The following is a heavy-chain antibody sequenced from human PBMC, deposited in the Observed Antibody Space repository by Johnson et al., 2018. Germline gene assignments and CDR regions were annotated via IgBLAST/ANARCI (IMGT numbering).Heavy chain of an antibody. CDR2: IWYDGSNK. Sequence: QVQLQESGGGLVQPGGSLRLSCAASGFTFGDYAMHWVRQAPGKGLEWVAVIWYDGSNKYYADSVKGRFTSSRDNSKNTLFVQMNRLRAEDTALYYCAGDFYSMSDHGAFDIGGQGTMVTVSS. CDR1: GFTFGDYA. CDR3: AGDFYSMSDHGAFDI. D-gene: IGHD1-26*01. V-gene: IGHV3-33*08. J-gene: IGHJ3*02.